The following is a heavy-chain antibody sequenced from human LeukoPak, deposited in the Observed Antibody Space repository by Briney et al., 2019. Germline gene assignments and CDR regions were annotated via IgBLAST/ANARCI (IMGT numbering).Heavy chain of an antibody. CDR2: ISAFNGNA. Sequence: AASVKVSCKASGYIFTTYAITWVRQAPGQGLEWMGGISAFNGNANYAQKFQGRVTLTTDTSTRTAYMELRSLRSDDTAVYFCAREFKPPGMSMIADFYGMDVWGQGTTVTVSS. CDR3: AREFKPPGMSMIADFYGMDV. D-gene: IGHD3-22*01. V-gene: IGHV1-18*01. CDR1: GYIFTTYA. J-gene: IGHJ6*02.